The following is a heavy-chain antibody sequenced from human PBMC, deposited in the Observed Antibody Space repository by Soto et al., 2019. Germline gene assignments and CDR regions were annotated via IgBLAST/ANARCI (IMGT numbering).Heavy chain of an antibody. CDR2: ISSNGGST. CDR3: VKGEYYDFGSGLEGPNYYGMDV. V-gene: IGHV3-64D*08. Sequence: GGSLRLSCSASGFTFSSYAMHWVRQAPGKGLEYVSAISSNGGSTYYADSVKGRFTISRDNSKNTLYLQMSSLRAEDTAVYYCVKGEYYDFGSGLEGPNYYGMDVWGQGTTVTVSS. J-gene: IGHJ6*02. CDR1: GFTFSSYA. D-gene: IGHD3-3*01.